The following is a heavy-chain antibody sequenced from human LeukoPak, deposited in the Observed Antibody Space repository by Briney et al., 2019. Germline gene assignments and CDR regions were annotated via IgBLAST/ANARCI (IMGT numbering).Heavy chain of an antibody. CDR1: GGSISSGDYY. CDR3: ARLWFGELFSWFDP. D-gene: IGHD3-10*01. V-gene: IGHV4-30-4*01. CDR2: IYYRGST. J-gene: IGHJ5*02. Sequence: PSQTLSLTCTVSGGSISSGDYYWSWIRQPPGKGLEWIGYIYYRGSTYYNPSLKSRVTISVDTSKNQFSLKLSSVTAADTAVYYCARLWFGELFSWFDPWGQGTLVTVSS.